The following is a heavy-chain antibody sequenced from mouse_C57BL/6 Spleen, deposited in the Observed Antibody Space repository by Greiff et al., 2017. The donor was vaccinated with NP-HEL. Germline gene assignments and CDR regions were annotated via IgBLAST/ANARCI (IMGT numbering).Heavy chain of an antibody. CDR1: GFTFSSYA. Sequence: EVQGVESGGGLVKPGGSLKLSCAASGFTFSSYAMSWVRQTPEKRLEWVATISDGGSYTYYPDNVKGRFTISRDNAKNNLYLQMSHLKSEDTAMYYCARKDDYEGYYFDYWGQGTTLTVSS. D-gene: IGHD2-4*01. CDR2: ISDGGSYT. J-gene: IGHJ2*01. V-gene: IGHV5-4*01. CDR3: ARKDDYEGYYFDY.